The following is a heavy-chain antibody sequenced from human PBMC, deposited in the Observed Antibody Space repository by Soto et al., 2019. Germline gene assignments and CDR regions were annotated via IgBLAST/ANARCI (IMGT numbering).Heavy chain of an antibody. CDR3: ARDLRNSMWFDP. CDR2: IWYDGSNK. CDR1: GFTFSSYG. D-gene: IGHD1-1*01. Sequence: QVQLVESGGGVVQPGRSLRLSCAASGFTFSSYGMHWVRQAPGKGLEWVAVIWYDGSNKYYADSVKGRFTISRDNSKNTLYLQMNSLRAEDTAVYYCARDLRNSMWFDPWGQGTLVTVSS. V-gene: IGHV3-33*01. J-gene: IGHJ5*02.